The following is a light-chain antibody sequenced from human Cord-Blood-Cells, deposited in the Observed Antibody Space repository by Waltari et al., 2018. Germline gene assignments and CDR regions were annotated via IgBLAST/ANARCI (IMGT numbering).Light chain of an antibody. CDR2: EVS. V-gene: IGLV2-14*01. J-gene: IGLJ1*01. CDR3: SSYTSSSTPYV. CDR1: SSDVGGSNY. Sequence: QSALTQPASVSGSPGQSITISCTGTSSDVGGSNYVSWYQQHPGKAPKLMIYEVSKRPSGVSNRFSGSKCGNTASLTISGLQAEDEADYYCSSYTSSSTPYVFGTGTKVTVL.